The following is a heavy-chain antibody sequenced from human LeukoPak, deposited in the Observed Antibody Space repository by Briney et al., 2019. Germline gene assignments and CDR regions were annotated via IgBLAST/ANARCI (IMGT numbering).Heavy chain of an antibody. D-gene: IGHD7-27*01. V-gene: IGHV3-7*01. CDR2: IKQDGSEN. Sequence: GGSLRLSCAASGFTFNNYWMSWVRQAPGKGPEWVANIKQDGSENYYVDSVKGRFTISRDNAKNSLYLQMNSLRAEDTAVYFCARGIRSDWHILGNDYFYYYMDVWGKGTTVTVSS. CDR1: GFTFNNYW. J-gene: IGHJ6*03. CDR3: ARGIRSDWHILGNDYFYYYMDV.